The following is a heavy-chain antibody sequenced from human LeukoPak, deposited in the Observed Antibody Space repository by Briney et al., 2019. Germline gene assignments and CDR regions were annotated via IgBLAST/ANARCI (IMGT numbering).Heavy chain of an antibody. V-gene: IGHV3-7*01. Sequence: PGGSLRLSCAASGFTFSSYWMSWVRQAPGKGLEWVANIKQDGSEKNYVDSVKGRFTISRDTARNSVYLQMNSLRAEDTAVYYCARGDCSGGSCYDYWGQGTLVTVSS. J-gene: IGHJ4*02. CDR2: IKQDGSEK. CDR3: ARGDCSGGSCYDY. CDR1: GFTFSSYW. D-gene: IGHD2-15*01.